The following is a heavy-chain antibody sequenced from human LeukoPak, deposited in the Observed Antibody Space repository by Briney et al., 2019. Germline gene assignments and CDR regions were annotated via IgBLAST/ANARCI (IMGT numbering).Heavy chain of an antibody. CDR1: GGSISSHY. V-gene: IGHV4-59*11. CDR3: ARGQGRAARSRSLYYYMDV. J-gene: IGHJ6*03. CDR2: IYYSGST. Sequence: SETLSLTCTVSGGSISSHYWSWIRQPPGKGLEWVGYIYYSGSTNYNPSLKSRVTISVDTSKNQFSLKLSSVTAADTAVYYCARGQGRAARSRSLYYYMDVWGKGTTVTVSS. D-gene: IGHD6-6*01.